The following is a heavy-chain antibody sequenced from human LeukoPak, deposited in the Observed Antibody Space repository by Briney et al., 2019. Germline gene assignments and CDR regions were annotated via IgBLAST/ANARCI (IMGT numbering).Heavy chain of an antibody. CDR3: ARAPGYCSGGSCYSDAFDI. Sequence: PGGSLRLSCVASGFTVSYSYMSWVRQAPGKGLEWVSVIYSGGSTYYADSVKGRFTISRDNSKNTLYLQMNSLRAEDTAVYYCARAPGYCSGGSCYSDAFDIWGQGTMVTVSS. V-gene: IGHV3-66*01. J-gene: IGHJ3*02. CDR1: GFTVSYSY. CDR2: IYSGGST. D-gene: IGHD2-15*01.